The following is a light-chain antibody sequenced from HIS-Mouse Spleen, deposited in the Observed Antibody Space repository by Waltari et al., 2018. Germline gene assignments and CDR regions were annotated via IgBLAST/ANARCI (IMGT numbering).Light chain of an antibody. CDR1: ALPNKY. J-gene: IGLJ2*01. CDR2: EDS. Sequence: SYELTQPPPVSVSPGQTARTTCSGDALPNKYAYWYQPKSGQAHVLVIYEDSKRPSGIPERFSGSSSGTMATLTISGAQVEDEADYYCYSTDSSGNHRVFGGGTKLTVL. CDR3: YSTDSSGNHRV. V-gene: IGLV3-10*01.